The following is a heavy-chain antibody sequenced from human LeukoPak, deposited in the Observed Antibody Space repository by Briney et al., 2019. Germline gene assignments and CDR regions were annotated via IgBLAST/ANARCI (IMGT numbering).Heavy chain of an antibody. Sequence: TGGSLRLSCAASGFTFSRYWMSWVRQAPGKGLEWVASINQDESAKFYVDSVKGRSTISRDNAKNSLFLQMNSLRAEDTAVYYCARGVDYYYDSSGSQVYYFDYWGQGTLVTVSS. J-gene: IGHJ4*02. CDR1: GFTFSRYW. CDR3: ARGVDYYYDSSGSQVYYFDY. D-gene: IGHD3-22*01. CDR2: INQDESAK. V-gene: IGHV3-7*01.